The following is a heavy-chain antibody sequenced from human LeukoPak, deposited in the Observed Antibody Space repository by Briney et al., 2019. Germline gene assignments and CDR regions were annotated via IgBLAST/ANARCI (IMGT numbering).Heavy chain of an antibody. CDR2: IRTSGTNT. Sequence: GGSLRLSCAASGFTFSSFSMNWVRQAPGKGLEWVSYIRTSGTNTDYTGSVKGRFTISRDNAKNSLYLQMNSLRAEDTAVYYCARGAVAAPGTDYWGQGALVTVSS. CDR3: ARGAVAAPGTDY. CDR1: GFTFSSFS. D-gene: IGHD6-13*01. V-gene: IGHV3-48*04. J-gene: IGHJ4*02.